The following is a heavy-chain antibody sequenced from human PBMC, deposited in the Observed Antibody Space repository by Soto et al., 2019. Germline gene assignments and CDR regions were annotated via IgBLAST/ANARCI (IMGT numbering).Heavy chain of an antibody. CDR1: GGTFSSYA. D-gene: IGHD2-2*02. Sequence: SVKVSCKASGGTFSSYAISWVRQAPGQGLEWMGGIIPIFGTANYAQKFQGRVTITADKSTSTAYMELSSLRSEDTAVYYCARSPLNCSSTSCYTANWFDPWGQGTLVTVSS. J-gene: IGHJ5*02. CDR3: ARSPLNCSSTSCYTANWFDP. V-gene: IGHV1-69*06. CDR2: IIPIFGTA.